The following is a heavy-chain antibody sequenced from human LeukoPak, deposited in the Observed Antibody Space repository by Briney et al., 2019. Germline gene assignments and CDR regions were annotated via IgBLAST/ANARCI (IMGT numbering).Heavy chain of an antibody. CDR1: GGSISSGGYY. Sequence: SQTLSLTCAVSGGSISSGGYYWSWIRQPAGKGLEWIGRIYTSGSTNYNPSLKSRVTMSVDTSKNQFSLKLSSVTAADTAVYYCARVGYYDILTGYNWFDPWGQGTLVTVSS. CDR3: ARVGYYDILTGYNWFDP. D-gene: IGHD3-9*01. J-gene: IGHJ5*02. CDR2: IYTSGST. V-gene: IGHV4-61*02.